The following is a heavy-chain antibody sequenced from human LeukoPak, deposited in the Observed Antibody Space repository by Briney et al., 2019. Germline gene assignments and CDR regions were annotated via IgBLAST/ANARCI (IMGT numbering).Heavy chain of an antibody. CDR3: ARVHYDILTGYSYFDY. J-gene: IGHJ4*02. D-gene: IGHD3-9*01. CDR1: GYTXTSYG. V-gene: IGHV1-18*01. CDR2: ISAYNDNT. Sequence: GASVKVSCKASGYTXTSYGISWVRQAPGQGLEWMGWISAYNDNTNYAQKLQGRVTMTTDTSTSTAYMELRSLRSDDTAVYYCARVHYDILTGYSYFDYWGQGTLVTVSS.